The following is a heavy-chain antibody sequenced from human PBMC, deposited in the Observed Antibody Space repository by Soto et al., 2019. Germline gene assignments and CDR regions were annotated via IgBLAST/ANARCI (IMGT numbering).Heavy chain of an antibody. J-gene: IGHJ4*02. Sequence: ASVKVSCKVSGYTLTELSMHWVRQAPGKGLEWMGGFDPEFGEADYAQKFQGRVTITADESTSTAYMELNSLRSEDTAVYYCASPGGSYYGGVVFWGQGTVVTVSS. V-gene: IGHV1-24*01. D-gene: IGHD1-26*01. CDR3: ASPGGSYYGGVVF. CDR1: GYTLTELS. CDR2: FDPEFGEA.